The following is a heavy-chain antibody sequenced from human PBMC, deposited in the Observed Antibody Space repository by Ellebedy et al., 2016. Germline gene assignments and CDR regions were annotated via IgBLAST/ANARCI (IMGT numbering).Heavy chain of an antibody. D-gene: IGHD1-1*01. CDR1: GGSVISSAYY. V-gene: IGHV4-31*03. CDR3: ARLEAGFNWFDP. Sequence: SETLSLXXSVSGGSVISSAYYWTWIRQYPGKGLEWIGHIFHSGNTDFHPSLQGRVSISLDTSRNQFSLTLTSVTAADTALYYCARLEAGFNWFDPWGQGTLATVSS. CDR2: IFHSGNT. J-gene: IGHJ5*02.